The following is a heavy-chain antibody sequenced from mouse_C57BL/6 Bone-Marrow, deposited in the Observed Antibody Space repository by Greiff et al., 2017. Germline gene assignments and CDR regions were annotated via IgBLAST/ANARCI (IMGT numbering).Heavy chain of an antibody. J-gene: IGHJ4*01. Sequence: QVQLQQSGAELARPGASVKLSCKASGNTFTSYGISWVKQRTGQGIEWIGEIYPRSGNTYYNEKFKGKATLNADKSSSTAYIELRSLTSEDSAVYVCAASGYAMDYWGQGTSVTVSS. CDR3: AASGYAMDY. D-gene: IGHD6-1*01. CDR2: IYPRSGNT. CDR1: GNTFTSYG. V-gene: IGHV1-81*01.